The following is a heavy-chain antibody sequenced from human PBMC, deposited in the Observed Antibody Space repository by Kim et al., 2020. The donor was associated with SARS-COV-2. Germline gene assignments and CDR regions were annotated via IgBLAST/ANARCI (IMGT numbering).Heavy chain of an antibody. CDR2: IYYSGST. Sequence: SETLSLTCTVSGGSISSGGYYWSWIRQHPGKDLEWIGYIYYSGSTYYNPSLKSRVTISVDTSKNQFSLKLSSVTAADTAVYYCARGQGLITMIVVVVGAFDYWGQGTLVTVSS. V-gene: IGHV4-31*03. J-gene: IGHJ4*02. CDR3: ARGQGLITMIVVVVGAFDY. D-gene: IGHD3-22*01. CDR1: GGSISSGGYY.